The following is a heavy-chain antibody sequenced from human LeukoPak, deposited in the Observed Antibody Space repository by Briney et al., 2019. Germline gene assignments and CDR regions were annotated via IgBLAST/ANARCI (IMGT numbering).Heavy chain of an antibody. CDR2: INHSGST. D-gene: IGHD4-17*01. CDR1: GGSFSGYY. J-gene: IGHJ3*02. V-gene: IGHV4-34*01. Sequence: PSETLSLTCAVYGGSFSGYYWSWIRQPPGKGLKWIGEINHSGSTNYNPSLKSRVTISVDTSKNQFSLKLSSVTAADTAVYYCASPIYGDYTENGFDIWGQGTMVTVSS. CDR3: ASPIYGDYTENGFDI.